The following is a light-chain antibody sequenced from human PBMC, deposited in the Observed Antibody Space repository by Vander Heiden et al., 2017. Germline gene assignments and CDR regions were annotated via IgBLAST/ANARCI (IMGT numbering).Light chain of an antibody. CDR1: SSDVGAYNY. CDR3: GSYTSSTTRV. V-gene: IGLV2-14*01. J-gene: IGLJ2*01. CDR2: DVS. Sequence: QSALTQPASVAGSPGQSTTISCTGTSSDVGAYNYVSWYQQHPGKAPKLIISDVSNRPSGVSNRFSGSKSGNTASLTISGLQAEDEADYYCGSYTSSTTRVFGGGTKLTVL.